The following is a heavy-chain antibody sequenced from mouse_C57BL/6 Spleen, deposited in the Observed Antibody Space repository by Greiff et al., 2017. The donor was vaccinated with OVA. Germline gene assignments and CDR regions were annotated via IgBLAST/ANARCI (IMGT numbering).Heavy chain of an antibody. CDR2: INPSSGYT. CDR3: ATNYYGLPGFAY. J-gene: IGHJ3*01. Sequence: QVQLQQSGAELARPGASVKMSCKASGYTFTSYTMHWVKQRPGQGLEWIGYINPSSGYTKYNQKFKDKATLTADKSSSTAYMQLSSLTSEDSAVYYCATNYYGLPGFAYWGQGTLVTVSA. D-gene: IGHD1-1*01. CDR1: GYTFTSYT. V-gene: IGHV1-4*01.